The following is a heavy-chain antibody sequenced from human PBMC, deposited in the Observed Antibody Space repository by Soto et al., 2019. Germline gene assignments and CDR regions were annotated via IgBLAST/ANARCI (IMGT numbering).Heavy chain of an antibody. D-gene: IGHD2-2*01. J-gene: IGHJ5*02. CDR3: ARALGYCSSTSCYHWFDP. V-gene: IGHV3-13*01. Sequence: EVQLVESGGGLVQPGGSLRLSCAASGFTFSSYDMHWVRQATGKGLEWVSAIGTAGDTYYPGSVKGRFTISRENAKNSLYLQMNSLRPEDTAVYYCARALGYCSSTSCYHWFDPWGQGTLVTVSS. CDR1: GFTFSSYD. CDR2: IGTAGDT.